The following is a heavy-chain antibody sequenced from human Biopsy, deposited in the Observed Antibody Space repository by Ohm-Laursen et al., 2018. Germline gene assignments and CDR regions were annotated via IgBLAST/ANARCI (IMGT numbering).Heavy chain of an antibody. CDR2: IYYSGNT. J-gene: IGHJ4*02. V-gene: IGHV4-39*01. D-gene: IGHD3-3*01. CDR3: ARQVDFWSGYVDY. Sequence: PSETLSLTCTVSGGSISDSTYHWGWIRQSPGKGLEWIGNIYYSGNTDYSPSLKSRVTISVDTSNNQFSLKLRSVTAADTAVYYCARQVDFWSGYVDYWGQGTLVTVPS. CDR1: GGSISDSTYH.